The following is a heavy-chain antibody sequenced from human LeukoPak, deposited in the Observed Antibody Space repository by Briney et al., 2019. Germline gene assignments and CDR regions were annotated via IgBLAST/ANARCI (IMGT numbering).Heavy chain of an antibody. CDR3: ARLKAAAGSDFDY. Sequence: GGTLRLSCAASGFTFNTYGMNWVRQAPGKGLEWVSGINWNGGSTSYADSVKGRFTISRDTAKNSLYLQMNSLRAEDTALYYCARLKAAAGSDFDYWGQGTLVTVSS. D-gene: IGHD6-13*01. CDR2: INWNGGST. V-gene: IGHV3-20*04. J-gene: IGHJ4*02. CDR1: GFTFNTYG.